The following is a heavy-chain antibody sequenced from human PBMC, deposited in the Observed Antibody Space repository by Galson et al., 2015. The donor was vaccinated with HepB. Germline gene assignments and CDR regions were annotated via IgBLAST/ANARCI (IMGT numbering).Heavy chain of an antibody. V-gene: IGHV4-30-2*01. CDR3: ARAFNDIWSGTWGWFDP. CDR1: GGSISSGGYS. D-gene: IGHD3-3*01. CDR2: IYHSGST. Sequence: TLSLTCAVSGGSISSGGYSWSWIRQPPGKGLEWIGYIYHSGSTYYNPSLKSRVTISVDRSKNQFSLKLSSVTAADTAVYYCARAFNDIWSGTWGWFDPWGQGTLVTVSS. J-gene: IGHJ5*02.